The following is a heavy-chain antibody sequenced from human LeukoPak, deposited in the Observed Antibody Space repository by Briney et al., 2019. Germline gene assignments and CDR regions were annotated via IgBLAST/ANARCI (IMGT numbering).Heavy chain of an antibody. J-gene: IGHJ4*02. Sequence: PSETLSLTCTVSGVSSSSSYWSWIRQPPGKGLEWIGYIYHSGSTYYNPSLKSRVTISVDRSKNQFSLKLSSVTAADTAVYYCARSYSSSWYTDSGFDYWGQGTLVTVSS. V-gene: IGHV4-30-2*01. CDR1: GVSSSSSY. D-gene: IGHD6-13*01. CDR2: IYHSGST. CDR3: ARSYSSSWYTDSGFDY.